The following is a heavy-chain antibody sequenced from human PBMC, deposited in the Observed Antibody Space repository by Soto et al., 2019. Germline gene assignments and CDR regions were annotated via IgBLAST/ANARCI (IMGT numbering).Heavy chain of an antibody. J-gene: IGHJ6*02. D-gene: IGHD2-2*01. V-gene: IGHV1-2*04. CDR3: ARAASGYCSSTSCGNYYYGMDV. CDR2: INPNSGGT. CDR1: GYTFTGYY. Sequence: GASVRVSCKASGYTFTGYYIHLVRQAPGQGLEWMGWINPNSGGTNYAQKFQGWVTMTRDTSISTAYMELSRLRSDDTAVYYCARAASGYCSSTSCGNYYYGMDVWGQGTTVTVSS.